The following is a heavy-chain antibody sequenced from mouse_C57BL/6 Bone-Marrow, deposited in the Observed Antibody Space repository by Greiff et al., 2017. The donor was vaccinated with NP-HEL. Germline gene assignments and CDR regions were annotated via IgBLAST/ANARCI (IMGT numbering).Heavy chain of an antibody. J-gene: IGHJ2*01. CDR1: GFTFSSYG. D-gene: IGHD2-5*01. CDR2: ISSGGSYT. V-gene: IGHV5-6*01. CDR3: VRHYYSNYFDY. Sequence: EVHLVESGGDLVKPGGSLKLSCAASGFTFSSYGMSWVRQTPDKRLEWVATISSGGSYTYYPDSVKGRFTISRDNAKNTLYLQMSSLKSEDTAMYYCVRHYYSNYFDYWGQGTTLTVSS.